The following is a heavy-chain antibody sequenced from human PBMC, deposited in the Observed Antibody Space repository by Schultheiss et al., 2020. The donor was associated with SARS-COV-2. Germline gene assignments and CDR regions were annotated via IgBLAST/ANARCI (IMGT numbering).Heavy chain of an antibody. J-gene: IGHJ6*03. V-gene: IGHV4-4*08. CDR3: ARGEGSGWYSDYYYYMDV. D-gene: IGHD6-19*01. CDR1: GGSFSGYY. CDR2: IYTSGST. Sequence: SETLSLTCAVYGGSFSGYYWSCIRQPPGKGLEWIGRIYTSGSTYYNPSLKSRVTISVDTSKNHVSLTLTSVTAADTAVYYCARGEGSGWYSDYYYYMDVWGKGTTVTVSS.